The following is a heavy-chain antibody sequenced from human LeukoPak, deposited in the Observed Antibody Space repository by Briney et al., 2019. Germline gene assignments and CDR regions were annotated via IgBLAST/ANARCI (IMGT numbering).Heavy chain of an antibody. CDR1: GFTFSSYW. CDR2: IKQDGSEK. Sequence: GGSLRLSCAASGFTFSSYWMSWVRQAPGKGLEWVANIKQDGSEKYYVDSVKGRFTISRDNAKNSLYLQMNSLRAEDTAVYYCARDLFGMTHAFDIWGQGTMVTVSS. CDR3: ARDLFGMTHAFDI. D-gene: IGHD3-10*01. V-gene: IGHV3-7*01. J-gene: IGHJ3*02.